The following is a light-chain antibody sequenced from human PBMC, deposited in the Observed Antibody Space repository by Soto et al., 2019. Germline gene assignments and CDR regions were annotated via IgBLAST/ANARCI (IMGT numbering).Light chain of an antibody. CDR3: LQDYNYPWT. V-gene: IGKV1-6*01. CDR1: QGIRDD. Sequence: AIQMTQSPPSLAASLGYTVTITCRSSQGIRDDLGWFHQKPGQAPKLLIYAASTVQDGVPLRFSGSRSGTDFTLTITSLQHEDSATYYCLQDYNYPWTFGQGTKVDIK. CDR2: AAS. J-gene: IGKJ1*01.